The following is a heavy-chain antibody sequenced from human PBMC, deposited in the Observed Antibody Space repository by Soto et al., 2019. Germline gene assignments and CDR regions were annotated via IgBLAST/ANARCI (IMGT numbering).Heavy chain of an antibody. CDR2: ISYDGSNK. Sequence: GGSLRLSCAASGFTFSSYGMHWVRQAPGKGLEWVAVISYDGSNKYYADSVKGRFTISRDNSKNTLYLQMNSLRAEDTAVYYCAKDVVVGATTGLGDYYYYYGMDVWGQGTLVTVSS. CDR3: AKDVVVGATTGLGDYYYYYGMDV. V-gene: IGHV3-30*18. J-gene: IGHJ6*02. CDR1: GFTFSSYG. D-gene: IGHD1-26*01.